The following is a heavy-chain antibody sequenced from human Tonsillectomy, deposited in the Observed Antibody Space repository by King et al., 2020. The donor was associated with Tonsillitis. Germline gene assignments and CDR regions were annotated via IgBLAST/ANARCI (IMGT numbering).Heavy chain of an antibody. J-gene: IGHJ3*02. D-gene: IGHD3-10*01. V-gene: IGHV3-7*01. CDR3: ARGFGATGISFDI. CDR1: GFAFSSYW. CDR2: LKKDESER. Sequence: EVQLVESGGGLVQPGGSLRLSCAASGFAFSSYWMNWVRQAPGKGLEWVANLKKDESERYYVDSVKGRFTTSRDNAKNSLYLQMNSLRADDTAIYYCARGFGATGISFDIWGQGTKVTVSS.